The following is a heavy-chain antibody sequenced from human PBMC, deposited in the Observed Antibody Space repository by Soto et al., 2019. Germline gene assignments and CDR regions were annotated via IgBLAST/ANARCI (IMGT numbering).Heavy chain of an antibody. V-gene: IGHV3-73*01. CDR1: GFTFSGSA. CDR3: TRLETAMVYGY. CDR2: IRSKANSYAT. Sequence: GGSLRLSCAASGFTFSGSAMHWVRQASGKGLEWVGRIRSKANSYATAYAASVKGRFTISRDDSKNTAYLQMNSLKTEDTAVYYCTRLETAMVYGYWGQGALVTVSA. D-gene: IGHD5-18*01. J-gene: IGHJ4*02.